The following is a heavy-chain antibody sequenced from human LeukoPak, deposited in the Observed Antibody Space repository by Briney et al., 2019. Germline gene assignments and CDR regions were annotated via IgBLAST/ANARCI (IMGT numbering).Heavy chain of an antibody. CDR2: VSGSGGST. Sequence: GGSLRLSCAASGFTFSSSAMSWDRQAPGKGLEWVSAVSGSGGSTYYADSVKGRFTISRDNSKNTLYLQMNSLRAEDTAVYYCAKRGFYYDSTGYFDFDYWGQGTLVTVSS. D-gene: IGHD3-22*01. V-gene: IGHV3-23*01. CDR1: GFTFSSSA. CDR3: AKRGFYYDSTGYFDFDY. J-gene: IGHJ4*02.